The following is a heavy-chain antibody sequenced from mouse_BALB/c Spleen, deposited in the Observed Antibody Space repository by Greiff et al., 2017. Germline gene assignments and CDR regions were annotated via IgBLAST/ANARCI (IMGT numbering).Heavy chain of an antibody. CDR3: TATVVAPYAMDY. Sequence: EVKVVESGGGLVQPGGSMKLSCVASGFTFSSYWMSWVRQSPEKGLEWVAEIRLKSDNYATHYAESVKGKFTISRDDSKSRLYLQMNSLRAEDTGIYYCTATVVAPYAMDYWGQGTSVTVSS. V-gene: IGHV6-3*01. CDR2: IRLKSDNYAT. D-gene: IGHD1-1*01. J-gene: IGHJ4*01. CDR1: GFTFSSYW.